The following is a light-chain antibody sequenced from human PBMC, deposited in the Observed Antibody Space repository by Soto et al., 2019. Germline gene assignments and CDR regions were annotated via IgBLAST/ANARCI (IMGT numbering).Light chain of an antibody. CDR3: HQYAGSPQT. Sequence: EIVLTQSPGTLSLSPGERATLSCRASQSVSSSYLAWYQQKPGQAPRLLIYGASSRATGIPDRFSGSGSGTDFTLTISRLEPEDFAVYYCHQYAGSPQTFGQGTKVDIK. CDR2: GAS. CDR1: QSVSSSY. J-gene: IGKJ1*01. V-gene: IGKV3-20*01.